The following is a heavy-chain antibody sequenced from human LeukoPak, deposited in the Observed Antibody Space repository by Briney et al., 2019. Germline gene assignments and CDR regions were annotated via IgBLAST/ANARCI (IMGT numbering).Heavy chain of an antibody. D-gene: IGHD3-10*01. V-gene: IGHV3-21*01. CDR1: GLTFSSYS. Sequence: GGSLRLSCAASGLTFSSYSMNWVRQAPGKGLEWVSSISSSSSYIYYADSVKGRFTISRDNAKNSLYLQMNSLRAEDTAVYYCAREMLWFGERPLDYWGQGTLVTVSS. CDR2: ISSSSSYI. J-gene: IGHJ4*02. CDR3: AREMLWFGERPLDY.